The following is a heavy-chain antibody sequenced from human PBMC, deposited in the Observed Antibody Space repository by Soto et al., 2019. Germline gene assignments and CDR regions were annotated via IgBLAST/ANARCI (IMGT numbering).Heavy chain of an antibody. Sequence: SATLARPCPLSGASITSPTYSGTWIRQPPGKGLEWVGSIYSSGKTYYNPSLKSRVNISVDRTKNQCSLQMTSLAAADTAVDYCARSRPRTGRFHYCGQGTMVTVSS. CDR2: IYSSGKT. CDR3: ARSRPRTGRFHY. J-gene: IGHJ4*02. V-gene: IGHV4-39*01. CDR1: GASITSPTYS.